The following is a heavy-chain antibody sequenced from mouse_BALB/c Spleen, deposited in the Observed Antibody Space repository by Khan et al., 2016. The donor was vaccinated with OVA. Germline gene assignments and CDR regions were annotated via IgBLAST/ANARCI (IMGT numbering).Heavy chain of an antibody. CDR2: ISYSGSP. J-gene: IGHJ4*01. Sequence: EVKLLESGPGLVKPSQSLSLTCTVTGYSITSDYAWNWLRQFPGNKLEWMGYISYSGSPSYNPSLKSRISITRDTSKHQFFLQLNSVTTEDTATYYCARYDYGGAMDYWGQGTSVTVSS. V-gene: IGHV3-2*02. CDR3: ARYDYGGAMDY. CDR1: GYSITSDYA. D-gene: IGHD2-4*01.